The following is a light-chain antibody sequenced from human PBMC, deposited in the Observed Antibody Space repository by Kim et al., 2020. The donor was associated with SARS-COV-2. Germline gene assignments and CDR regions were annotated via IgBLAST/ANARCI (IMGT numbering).Light chain of an antibody. J-gene: IGLJ3*02. Sequence: SVTPGQTASITCSGDDLGDKYTCWYQQKPGQSPLLFIYQDDRRPSGSPDRFSGSNSGNTATLTISGTQAMDEADYYCQTWDGITAVFGGGTRLTVL. CDR2: QDD. CDR3: QTWDGITAV. CDR1: DLGDKY. V-gene: IGLV3-1*01.